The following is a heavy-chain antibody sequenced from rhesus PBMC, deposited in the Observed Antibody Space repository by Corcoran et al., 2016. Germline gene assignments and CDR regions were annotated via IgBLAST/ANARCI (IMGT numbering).Heavy chain of an antibody. CDR1: GFTFSDHY. Sequence: EVQLVESGGGLVQPGGSLRLSCAASGFTFSDHYMYWVRQAPGKGLEWVGFIRSKGYGGTAEYAASVKGRFTIYRDDSKSIAYLQMNSLKTEDTAVYYCTRDRGSSYVFDYWGQGVLVTVSS. J-gene: IGHJ4*01. CDR2: IRSKGYGGTA. V-gene: IGHV3-184*01. D-gene: IGHD6-43*01. CDR3: TRDRGSSYVFDY.